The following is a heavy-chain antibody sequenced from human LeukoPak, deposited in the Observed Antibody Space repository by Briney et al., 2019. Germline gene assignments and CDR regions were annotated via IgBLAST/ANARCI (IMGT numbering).Heavy chain of an antibody. D-gene: IGHD4-17*01. CDR2: IYYSGGT. CDR3: ARETAYGDFNFDY. V-gene: IGHV4-61*01. CDR1: GGSVSSGSYY. Sequence: SETLSLTCTVSGGSVSSGSYYWSWIRQPPGKGLEWIGYIYYSGGTNYNPSLKSRVTISVDTSKNQFSLKLSSVTAADTAVYYCARETAYGDFNFDYWGQGTLVTVSS. J-gene: IGHJ4*02.